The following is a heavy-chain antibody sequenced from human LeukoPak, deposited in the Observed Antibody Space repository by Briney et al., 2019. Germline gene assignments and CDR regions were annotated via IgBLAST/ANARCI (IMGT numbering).Heavy chain of an antibody. CDR3: AEESGSINDYYYYYYMDV. V-gene: IGHV3-7*01. J-gene: IGHJ6*03. CDR2: IKQDGSEK. CDR1: GLTLSNYW. Sequence: GGSLRLSCVAPGLTLSNYWMSWVRQAPGKGLEWVANIKQDGSEKYYVDSVKGRFTISRDNSKNTLYLQMNSLRAEDTAVYYCAEESGSINDYYYYYYMDVWGKGTTVTVSS. D-gene: IGHD5-12*01.